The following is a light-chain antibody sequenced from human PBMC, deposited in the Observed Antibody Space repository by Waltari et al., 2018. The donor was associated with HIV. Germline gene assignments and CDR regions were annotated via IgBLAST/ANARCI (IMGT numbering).Light chain of an antibody. CDR2: AAT. CDR3: QQSDTMPLT. Sequence: DIQMTQSPSSLSASVGDTITITCRASQAISDYLNWYQQKPERAPKLLISAATNLQRGVASRFSATRSGTDFTLTIDRLQPEDLATYYCQQSDTMPLTFGWGTKIDI. CDR1: QAISDY. V-gene: IGKV1-39*01. J-gene: IGKJ3*01.